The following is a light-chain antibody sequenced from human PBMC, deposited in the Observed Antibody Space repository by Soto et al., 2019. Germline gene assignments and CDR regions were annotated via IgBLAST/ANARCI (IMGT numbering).Light chain of an antibody. CDR2: GAS. CDR3: QQYNNWPPA. V-gene: IGKV3-15*01. J-gene: IGKJ1*01. CDR1: QSVSSN. Sequence: EIVMTQSPATLSVSPGERATLSCRASQSVSSNLAWYQQKPGQAPRLLIYGASTRATGIPARFSGSGSGTEFTLTISSLKSEDLAVYYCQQYNNWPPAFGQGTKVEIK.